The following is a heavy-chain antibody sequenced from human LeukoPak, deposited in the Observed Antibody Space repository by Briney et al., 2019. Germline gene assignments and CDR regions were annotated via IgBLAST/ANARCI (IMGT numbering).Heavy chain of an antibody. J-gene: IGHJ4*02. CDR2: VTNDASST. D-gene: IGHD4-23*01. Sequence: GGSLRLSCAASGFTFSSYWMHWVRQAPGGGLVWVSRVTNDASSTAYADSVKGRFTISRDNTKNTLYLQMNSLRAEDTAVYYCAVGGNPGALDYWGQGTLVTVSS. CDR3: AVGGNPGALDY. V-gene: IGHV3-74*01. CDR1: GFTFSSYW.